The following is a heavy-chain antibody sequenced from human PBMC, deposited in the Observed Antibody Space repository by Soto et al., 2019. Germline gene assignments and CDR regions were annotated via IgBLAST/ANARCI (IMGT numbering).Heavy chain of an antibody. V-gene: IGHV1-18*01. D-gene: IGHD6-13*01. CDR2: ISAYNGNT. Sequence: SAKVSCKSSGYTFTSKSLSCVQQAPGQGLEWMGWISAYNGNTNYAQKLQGRVTMTRDTSTSTAYMELRSLRSDDTAVYYCARDAPTIAAQDDYWGQGTLVTVS. CDR1: GYTFTSKS. CDR3: ARDAPTIAAQDDY. J-gene: IGHJ4*02.